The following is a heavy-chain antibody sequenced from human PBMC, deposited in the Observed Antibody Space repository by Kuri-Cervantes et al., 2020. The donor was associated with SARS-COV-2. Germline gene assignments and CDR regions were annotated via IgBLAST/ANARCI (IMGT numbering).Heavy chain of an antibody. Sequence: GSSLKISCAASGFTFSSYGMHWVRQAPGKGLEWVAVIWYDGSNKYYADSVKGRFTISRDNSKNTLYLQMNSLRAEDTAVYYCAKDLIGHPLFDYWGQGTLVTVSS. D-gene: IGHD2-8*01. CDR1: GFTFSSYG. V-gene: IGHV3-33*06. CDR2: IWYDGSNK. J-gene: IGHJ4*02. CDR3: AKDLIGHPLFDY.